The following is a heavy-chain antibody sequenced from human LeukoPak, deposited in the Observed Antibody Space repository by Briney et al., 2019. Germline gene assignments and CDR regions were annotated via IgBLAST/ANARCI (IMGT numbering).Heavy chain of an antibody. CDR3: ARIDGDYPEEGDY. J-gene: IGHJ4*02. D-gene: IGHD4-17*01. V-gene: IGHV4-34*01. Sequence: SETLSLTCAVYGGSFSGYYWSWIRQPPGKGLEWIGEINHSGSTNYNPSLKSRVTISVDTSKNQFSLKLSSVTAADTAVYYCARIDGDYPEEGDYWGQGTLVTVSS. CDR2: INHSGST. CDR1: GGSFSGYY.